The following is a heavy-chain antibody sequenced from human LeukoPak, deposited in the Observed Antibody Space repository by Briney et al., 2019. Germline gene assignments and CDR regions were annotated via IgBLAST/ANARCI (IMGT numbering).Heavy chain of an antibody. V-gene: IGHV3-9*01. CDR2: ISWNSGSI. D-gene: IGHD3-3*01. CDR1: GFTFDDHA. CDR3: AKGLTIFGVAAPFDP. J-gene: IGHJ5*02. Sequence: GGSLRLSCAASGFTFDDHAMHWVRQAPGKGLEWVSGISWNSGSIGYADSVKGRFTISRDNVKNSLYLQMNSLRAEDTALYYCAKGLTIFGVAAPFDPWGQGTLVTVSS.